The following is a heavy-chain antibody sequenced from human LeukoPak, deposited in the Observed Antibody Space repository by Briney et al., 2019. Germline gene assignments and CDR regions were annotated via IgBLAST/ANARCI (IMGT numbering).Heavy chain of an antibody. J-gene: IGHJ6*02. D-gene: IGHD5-24*01. Sequence: ASVKVSCKASGYTFTSYGISWVRQVPGQGPEWMGWISGYNGNTHYPQKFQGRVTMTTDTSTDTAYMDLRSLRSDDTAVYYCVRDGATITISRATYYYFGMDVWGQRTTVTVSS. CDR2: ISGYNGNT. V-gene: IGHV1-18*01. CDR1: GYTFTSYG. CDR3: VRDGATITISRATYYYFGMDV.